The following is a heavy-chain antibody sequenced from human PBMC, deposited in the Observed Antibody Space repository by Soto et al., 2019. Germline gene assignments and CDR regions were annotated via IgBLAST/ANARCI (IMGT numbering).Heavy chain of an antibody. J-gene: IGHJ4*02. V-gene: IGHV4-59*08. CDR2: IYYTGTT. D-gene: IGHD2-21*02. CDR3: VRRHGLTVDAYY. CDR1: GGSIRDYY. Sequence: SETLSLTCTVSGGSIRDYYWGWIRQSPGKGLDWIGYIYYTGTTKYNPSLKSRVTISVDTSKNQFSLNLSSVTAADTAVYYCVRRHGLTVDAYYWGQGTLVTVSS.